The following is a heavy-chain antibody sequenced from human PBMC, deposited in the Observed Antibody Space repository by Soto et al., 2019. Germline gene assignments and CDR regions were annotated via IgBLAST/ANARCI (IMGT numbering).Heavy chain of an antibody. V-gene: IGHV4-34*01. J-gene: IGHJ4*02. CDR3: ARPSVY. Sequence: QVQLQQWGAGLLKPSETLSLTCTVYGGSFSGYYWSWIRQAPGKGLEWIGEINHSGSTNYNPSLKSRVTISIDTSKNQFSLKLTSVTAADTAVYYCARPSVYWGQGTLVTVSS. CDR2: INHSGST. CDR1: GGSFSGYY.